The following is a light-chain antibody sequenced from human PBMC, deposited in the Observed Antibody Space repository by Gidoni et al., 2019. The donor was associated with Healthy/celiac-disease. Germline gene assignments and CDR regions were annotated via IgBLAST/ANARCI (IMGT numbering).Light chain of an antibody. Sequence: IVITQSPALLPLSLGDRATTNSNSSQSVLYSSNTKNYLAWYQQKPGQPPRLLIYWASTRETGIPDRFSGSGSGTDFTLTISSLQAEDVAVYYCQQYYSTPPTFGQGTKLEIK. CDR2: WAS. CDR3: QQYYSTPPT. CDR1: QSVLYSSNTKNY. V-gene: IGKV4-1*01. J-gene: IGKJ2*01.